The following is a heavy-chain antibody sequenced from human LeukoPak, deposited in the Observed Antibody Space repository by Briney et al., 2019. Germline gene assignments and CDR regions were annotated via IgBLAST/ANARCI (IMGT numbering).Heavy chain of an antibody. Sequence: GGSLRLFCAASGFTFSSYGMHWVRQAPGKGLEGVAFIRYDGSNKYYADSVKGRFTISRDNSKNTLYLQMNSLRVEDTAVYYCARGIYSGYDSADYWGQGTLVTVSS. D-gene: IGHD5-12*01. CDR1: GFTFSSYG. CDR2: IRYDGSNK. CDR3: ARGIYSGYDSADY. J-gene: IGHJ4*02. V-gene: IGHV3-30*02.